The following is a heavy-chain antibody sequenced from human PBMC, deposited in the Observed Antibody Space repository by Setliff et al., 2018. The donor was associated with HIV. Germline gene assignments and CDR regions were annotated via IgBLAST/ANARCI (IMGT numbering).Heavy chain of an antibody. CDR2: IIPIFGST. CDR3: ARDNYYGGNYYYYYMAV. Sequence: GASVKVSCKASGYTLAGYFMHWVRQAPGQGLEWMGGIIPIFGSTNYAQNFQGRVSIIADASTSTAYMELSSLRSEDTAVYYCARDNYYGGNYYYYYMAVWGKGTTVTV. CDR1: GYTLAGYF. V-gene: IGHV1-69*13. J-gene: IGHJ6*03. D-gene: IGHD4-17*01.